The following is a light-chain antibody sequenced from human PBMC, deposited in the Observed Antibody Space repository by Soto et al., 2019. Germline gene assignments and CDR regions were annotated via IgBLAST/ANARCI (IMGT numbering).Light chain of an antibody. Sequence: EIVLTQSPGPLSLSPGERATLSCRASQSVSSSYLAWYQQKTGQAPRLLIYGATSRATSISDRFSGSGSGTDFTLTISGLEPEDCAVYYCHQYGSATTFGQGTNVEI. CDR1: QSVSSSY. V-gene: IGKV3-20*01. CDR2: GAT. CDR3: HQYGSATT. J-gene: IGKJ1*01.